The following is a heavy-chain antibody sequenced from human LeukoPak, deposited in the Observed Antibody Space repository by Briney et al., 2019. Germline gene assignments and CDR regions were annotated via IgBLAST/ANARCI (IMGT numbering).Heavy chain of an antibody. J-gene: IGHJ3*02. CDR1: GFTSSGYS. CDR3: VRETMYAFDI. Sequence: GGSLRLSCAASGFTSSGYSMNWVRQAPGKGLEWVSYISSSSSALYYADSVKGRFTISRDNAKKSLYLQMNSLRDEDTAVYYCVRETMYAFDIWGQGTIVTVSS. CDR2: ISSSSSAL. D-gene: IGHD1-1*01. V-gene: IGHV3-48*02.